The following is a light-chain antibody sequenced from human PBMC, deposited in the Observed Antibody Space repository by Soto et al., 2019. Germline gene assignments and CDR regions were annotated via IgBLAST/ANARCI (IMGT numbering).Light chain of an antibody. CDR3: QQYSSSPFT. CDR2: GAS. V-gene: IGKV3-20*01. Sequence: EIVLTQSPGTLSLSPGERATLSCRASQSVSSSYLAWYQQKPGQAPRLLIYGASSRATGIPDRFSGSGSGTDFTLTISRLEPEDFALYYCQQYSSSPFTFGPGTKLEI. CDR1: QSVSSSY. J-gene: IGKJ2*01.